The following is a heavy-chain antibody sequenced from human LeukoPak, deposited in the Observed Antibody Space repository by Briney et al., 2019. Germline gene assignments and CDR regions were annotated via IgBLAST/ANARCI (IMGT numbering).Heavy chain of an antibody. D-gene: IGHD1-14*01. J-gene: IGHJ4*02. V-gene: IGHV3-23*01. CDR2: ISGSGGST. Sequence: GGSLRLSCAASGFTFSSYAMSWVRQAPGKGLEWVSAISGSGGSTYYADSVKGRFTISRDNSKNTLYLQMNSLRAEDTAVYYCAKDYEPSSWYTPTRYFDYWGQGTLVTVSS. CDR3: AKDYEPSSWYTPTRYFDY. CDR1: GFTFSSYA.